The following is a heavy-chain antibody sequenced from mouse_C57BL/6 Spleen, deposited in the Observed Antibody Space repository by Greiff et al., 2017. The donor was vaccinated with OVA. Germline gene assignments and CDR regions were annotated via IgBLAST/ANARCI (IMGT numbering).Heavy chain of an antibody. CDR1: GYTFTSYW. CDR3: ARDSNYPFFAY. D-gene: IGHD2-5*01. V-gene: IGHV1-64*01. CDR2: IHPNSGST. J-gene: IGHJ3*01. Sequence: QVHVKQPGAELVKPGASVKLSCKASGYTFTSYWMHWVKQRPGQGLEWIGMIHPNSGSTNYNEKFKSKATLTVDKSSSTAYMQLSSLTSEDSAVYYCARDSNYPFFAYWGQGTLVTVSA.